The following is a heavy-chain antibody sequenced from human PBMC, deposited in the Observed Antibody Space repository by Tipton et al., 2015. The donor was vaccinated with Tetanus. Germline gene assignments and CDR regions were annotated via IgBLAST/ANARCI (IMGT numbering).Heavy chain of an antibody. V-gene: IGHV3-33*01. J-gene: IGHJ4*02. CDR1: GFIFSSYG. Sequence: TASGFIFSSYGIHWVRQAPGKWLEWVAVSWYDGTDKYYADSVKGRFTISRDNSKNTLYLQMNSLRAEDTAVYYCAREADCSGGSCFSGDFDNWGQGTQVTVSS. D-gene: IGHD2-15*01. CDR2: SWYDGTDK. CDR3: AREADCSGGSCFSGDFDN.